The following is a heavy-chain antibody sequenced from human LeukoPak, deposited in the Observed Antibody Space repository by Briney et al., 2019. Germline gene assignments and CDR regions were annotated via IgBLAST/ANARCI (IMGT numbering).Heavy chain of an antibody. J-gene: IGHJ4*02. Sequence: PSETLSLTCTVSGASISSFYWSWIRQSPGKGLEWIGAVFHSGSTTYNPSLKSRVTLSLDTSKSQYSLNLTSVTAADTAIYYCAKSRYSSGWLFDYWGQGTLVTVSS. CDR3: AKSRYSSGWLFDY. V-gene: IGHV4-59*01. CDR1: GASISSFY. D-gene: IGHD6-19*01. CDR2: VFHSGST.